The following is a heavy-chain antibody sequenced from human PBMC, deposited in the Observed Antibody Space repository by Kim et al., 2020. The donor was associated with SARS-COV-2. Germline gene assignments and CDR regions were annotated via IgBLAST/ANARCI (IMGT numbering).Heavy chain of an antibody. V-gene: IGHV4-34*01. J-gene: IGHJ4*02. CDR1: GGSFSGYY. Sequence: SETLSLTCAVYGGSFSGYYWSWIRQPPGKGLEWIGEINHSGSTNYNPSLKSRVTISVDTTKNQSSLQLSSVLAADTTVHYFARLVLVAATVDYWGQGT. D-gene: IGHD2-15*01. CDR2: INHSGST. CDR3: ARLVLVAATVDY.